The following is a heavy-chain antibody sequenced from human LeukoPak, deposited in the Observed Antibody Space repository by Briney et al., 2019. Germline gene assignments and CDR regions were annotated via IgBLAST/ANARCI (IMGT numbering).Heavy chain of an antibody. V-gene: IGHV1-69*06. Sequence: PGASVKVSCKASGGTFNSYAISLVRQAPGQGLEWMGGIIPIFGTANYAQKFQGRVTITADKSTSTAYMELSSLRSEDTAVYDCARDAYSSASVLFDYWGQGTLVTVSA. CDR1: GGTFNSYA. CDR2: IIPIFGTA. D-gene: IGHD6-6*01. CDR3: ARDAYSSASVLFDY. J-gene: IGHJ4*02.